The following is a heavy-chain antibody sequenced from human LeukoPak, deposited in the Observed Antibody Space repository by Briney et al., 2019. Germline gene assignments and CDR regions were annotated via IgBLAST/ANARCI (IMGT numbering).Heavy chain of an antibody. CDR1: GFAFSAYW. J-gene: IGHJ5*02. V-gene: IGHV3-74*01. D-gene: IGHD6-13*01. CDR2: INSDGSST. CDR3: ARDTSAAGRFDP. Sequence: PGGSLRLSCAASGFAFSAYWMHWVRQTPGKGLLWVPRINSDGSSTSHADSVKGRFTISRDNAKNTLYLQMNSLRAEDTAVYYCARDTSAAGRFDPWGQGTLVTVSS.